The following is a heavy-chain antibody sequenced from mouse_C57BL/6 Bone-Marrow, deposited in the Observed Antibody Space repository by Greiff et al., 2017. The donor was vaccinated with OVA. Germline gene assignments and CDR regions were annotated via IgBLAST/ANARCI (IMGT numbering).Heavy chain of an antibody. CDR1: GFHIKNTY. CDR3: ARGNFGSSFYAMDY. CDR2: IDPANDNT. V-gene: IGHV14-3*01. J-gene: IGHJ4*01. Sequence: EVQLQESVAELVRPGASVKLSCTASGFHIKNTYMHWVKQRPEQGLEWIGRIDPANDNTKYAPTFQGKATMTADTSSNTAYLQLSSLSSEDTAVYCCARGNFGSSFYAMDYWGQGTSVTVSS. D-gene: IGHD1-1*01.